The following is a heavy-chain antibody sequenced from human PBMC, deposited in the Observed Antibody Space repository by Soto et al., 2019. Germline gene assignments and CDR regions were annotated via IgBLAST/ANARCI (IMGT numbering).Heavy chain of an antibody. D-gene: IGHD5-12*01. V-gene: IGHV4-4*02. CDR3: AREIHSGYDPSPHFDY. CDR2: IYHSGST. J-gene: IGHJ4*02. Sequence: SETLSLTCAVSSGSISSSNWWSWVRQPPGKGLEWIGEIYHSGSTNYNPSLKSRVTISVDKSKNQFSLKLSSVTAADTAVYYCAREIHSGYDPSPHFDYWGQGTLVTVSS. CDR1: SGSISSSNW.